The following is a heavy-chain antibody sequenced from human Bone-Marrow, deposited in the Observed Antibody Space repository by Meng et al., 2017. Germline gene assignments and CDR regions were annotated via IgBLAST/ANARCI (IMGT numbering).Heavy chain of an antibody. D-gene: IGHD6-19*01. Sequence: QVQLKESGPGLVKPSGTLSLTCGVSGASVSSGYWWTWVRQPPGKGLEWIGEFHHSGTTNYNPSLRSQVTISVDTSKNQFSLRLTSVTAADTAVYYCAASSGWYRIDSWGQGTLVTVSS. CDR1: GASVSSGYW. CDR2: FHHSGTT. V-gene: IGHV4-4*02. CDR3: AASSGWYRIDS. J-gene: IGHJ4*02.